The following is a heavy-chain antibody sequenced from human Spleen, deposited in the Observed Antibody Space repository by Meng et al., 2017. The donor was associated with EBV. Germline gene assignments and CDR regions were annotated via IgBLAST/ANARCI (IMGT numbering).Heavy chain of an antibody. CDR2: VYHAGNI. CDR1: GDSISSRNW. D-gene: IGHD3-16*02. Sequence: QVQLQASCPGLVRPSGTLSLTCAVSGDSISSRNWWIWVRQPPGKGLEWIGEVYHAGNINYNPSLESRVTISIDKSKNQFSLNLTSVTAADTAVYYCATYRGHYYFDFWGQGTLVTVSS. CDR3: ATYRGHYYFDF. V-gene: IGHV4-4*02. J-gene: IGHJ4*02.